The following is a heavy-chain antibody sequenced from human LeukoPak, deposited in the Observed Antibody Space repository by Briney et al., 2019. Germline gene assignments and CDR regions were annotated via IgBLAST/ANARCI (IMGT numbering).Heavy chain of an antibody. J-gene: IGHJ4*02. D-gene: IGHD6-13*01. V-gene: IGHV3-64*01. CDR1: GFTFSSYA. CDR2: ISSNGGST. Sequence: GGALRLSCAGPGFTFSSYAMHWVRQAPGEGMEYVSDISSNGGSTYYANSVKGRFTISRDNSKNTLYLQMGSLRAEDMAVYYCARDSSSWYYFDYWGQGTLVTVSS. CDR3: ARDSSSWYYFDY.